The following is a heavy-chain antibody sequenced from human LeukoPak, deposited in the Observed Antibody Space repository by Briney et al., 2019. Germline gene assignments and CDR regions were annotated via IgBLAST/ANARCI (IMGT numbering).Heavy chain of an antibody. CDR2: IYSGGST. CDR3: ARSLRYFDWLLGHPWDV. CDR1: GFTFSSYA. V-gene: IGHV3-66*01. J-gene: IGHJ6*02. Sequence: GGSLRLSCAASGFTFSSYAMSWVRQAPGKGLEWVSVIYSGGSTYYADSVKGRSTISRDNSKNTLYLQMNSLRAEDTAVYYCARSLRYFDWLLGHPWDVWGQGTTVTVSS. D-gene: IGHD3-9*01.